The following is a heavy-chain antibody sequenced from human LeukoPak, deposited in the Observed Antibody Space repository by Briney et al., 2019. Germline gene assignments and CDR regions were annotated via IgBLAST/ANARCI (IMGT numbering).Heavy chain of an antibody. CDR3: ARGQFYYGSGTFYPMDY. CDR2: IYSGGST. CDR1: RFTFSNNY. D-gene: IGHD3-10*01. J-gene: IGHJ4*02. V-gene: IGHV3-66*01. Sequence: GGSLRLSCAASRFTFSNNYIAWVRQAPGKGLEWVSVIYSGGSTYYSDSVKGRFILSRDNSENTLYLQMNSLTDEDTAVYHCARGQFYYGSGTFYPMDYWGQGTLVTVSS.